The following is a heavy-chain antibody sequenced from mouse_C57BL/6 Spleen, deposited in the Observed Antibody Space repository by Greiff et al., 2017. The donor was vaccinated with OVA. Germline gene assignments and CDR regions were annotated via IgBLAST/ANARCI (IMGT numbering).Heavy chain of an antibody. J-gene: IGHJ3*01. CDR2: IDPEDGET. Sequence: EVQLVESGAELVKPGASVKLSCTASGFNIKDYYMHWVKQRTEQGLEWIGRIDPEDGETKYAPKFQGKATITADTSSNTAYLQLSSLTSEDTAVYYCASYYYGSSYGTWFAYWGQGTLVTVSA. CDR1: GFNIKDYY. V-gene: IGHV14-2*01. CDR3: ASYYYGSSYGTWFAY. D-gene: IGHD1-1*01.